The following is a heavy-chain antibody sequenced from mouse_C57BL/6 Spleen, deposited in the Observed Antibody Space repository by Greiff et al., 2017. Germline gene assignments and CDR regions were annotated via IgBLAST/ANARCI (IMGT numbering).Heavy chain of an antibody. CDR1: GFTFSDYY. D-gene: IGHD1-1*01. Sequence: EVMLVESEGGLVQPGRSMKLSCTASGFTFSDYYMAWVRQVPEKGLEWVANINYDGSSTYYLDSLKSRFIISRDNAKNILYLQMSSLKSEDTATYYCARIPYYYGSSLYFDDWGQGTTLTVSS. CDR2: INYDGSST. J-gene: IGHJ2*01. CDR3: ARIPYYYGSSLYFDD. V-gene: IGHV5-16*01.